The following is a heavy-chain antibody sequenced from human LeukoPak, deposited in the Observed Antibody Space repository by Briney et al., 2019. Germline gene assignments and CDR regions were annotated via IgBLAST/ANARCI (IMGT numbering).Heavy chain of an antibody. CDR2: VSAYNGNT. D-gene: IGHD6-6*01. V-gene: IGHV1-18*01. CDR1: GYTFTSYG. J-gene: IGHJ5*02. Sequence: ASVKVSCKASGYTFTSYGISWVRQAPGQGLEWMGWVSAYNGNTNYAQKLQGRVTMTTDTSTSTAYMELRGLRSDDTAVYCCARKVTAARRWFDPWGQGTLVTVSS. CDR3: ARKVTAARRWFDP.